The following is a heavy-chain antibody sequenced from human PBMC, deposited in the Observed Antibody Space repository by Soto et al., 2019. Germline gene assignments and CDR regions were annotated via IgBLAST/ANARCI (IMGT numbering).Heavy chain of an antibody. J-gene: IGHJ4*02. CDR1: GGTFSSYD. Sequence: QVQLVQSGAEVKKPGSSVKVSCTASGGTFSSYDISWVRQAPGQGLEWMGGIIPIFGTANYAQKLQGRVTITADESTSTAYRELSSLRSEDTYVYYCARETVTTSGNVLDYWGQGTLVTVSS. CDR2: IIPIFGTA. CDR3: ARETVTTSGNVLDY. D-gene: IGHD4-17*01. V-gene: IGHV1-69*01.